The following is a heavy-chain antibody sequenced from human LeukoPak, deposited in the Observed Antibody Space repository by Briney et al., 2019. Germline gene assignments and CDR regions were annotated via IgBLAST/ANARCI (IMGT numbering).Heavy chain of an antibody. CDR3: ARHDYGSSGYYPY. J-gene: IGHJ4*02. CDR1: GFTFSSYS. V-gene: IGHV3-21*01. D-gene: IGHD3-22*01. Sequence: GGSLRLSCAASGFTFSSYSMNWVRQAPGKGLEWVSSISSSSSYIYYADSVKGRFTISRDNAKNSLYLQMNSLRAEDTAVYYCARHDYGSSGYYPYWGQGTLVTVSS. CDR2: ISSSSSYI.